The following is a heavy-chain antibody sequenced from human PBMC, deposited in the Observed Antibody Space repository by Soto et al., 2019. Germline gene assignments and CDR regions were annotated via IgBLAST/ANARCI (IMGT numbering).Heavy chain of an antibody. J-gene: IGHJ4*02. CDR2: ISGSGGST. V-gene: IGHV3-23*01. Sequence: GGSLRLSCAASGFTFSSYAMSWVRQAPGKGLEWVSAISGSGGSTYYADSVKGRFTISRDNSKNTLYLQMNSLRAEDTAVYYCAKDSALRFLEWLLHQFDYWGQGTLVTVSS. D-gene: IGHD3-3*01. CDR3: AKDSALRFLEWLLHQFDY. CDR1: GFTFSSYA.